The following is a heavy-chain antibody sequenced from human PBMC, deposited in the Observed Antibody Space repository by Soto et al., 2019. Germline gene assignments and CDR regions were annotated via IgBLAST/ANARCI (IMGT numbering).Heavy chain of an antibody. Sequence: QVQLVQSGAEVKKPGSSVKVSCKASGGTFSSYAIRWVRQAPGQGLEWMGGIIPIFGTANYAQQFQGRVTITADESTSTAYMELSSLRSEDTAVYYCASPRSGTYLYYFDYWGQGTLVTVSS. CDR1: GGTFSSYA. CDR2: IIPIFGTA. CDR3: ASPRSGTYLYYFDY. V-gene: IGHV1-69*01. D-gene: IGHD1-1*01. J-gene: IGHJ4*02.